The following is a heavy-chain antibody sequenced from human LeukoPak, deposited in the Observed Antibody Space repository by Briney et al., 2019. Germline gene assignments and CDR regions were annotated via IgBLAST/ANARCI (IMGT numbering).Heavy chain of an antibody. V-gene: IGHV1-69*05. J-gene: IGHJ4*02. CDR3: ASAILDGYNDMYFDY. CDR1: GGTFSSYA. Sequence: SVKVSCKASGGTFSSYAISWVRQAPGQGLEWMGRIIPIFGTANYAQKFQGRVTITTDESTSTAYMELSSLRSEDTAVYYCASAILDGYNDMYFDYWGQGTLVIVSS. CDR2: IIPIFGTA. D-gene: IGHD5-24*01.